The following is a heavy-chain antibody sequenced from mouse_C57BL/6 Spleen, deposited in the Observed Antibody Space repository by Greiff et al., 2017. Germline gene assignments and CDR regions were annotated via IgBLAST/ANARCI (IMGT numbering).Heavy chain of an antibody. V-gene: IGHV1-64*01. CDR3: ALITAVVKGFAY. Sequence: VQLQQPGAELVKPGASVKLSCKASGYTFTSYWMHWVKQRPGQGLEWIGMIHPNSGSTNYNEKFKSKATLTVDKSSITACMQLSILTSQDSAVYFCALITAVVKGFAYWGQGTLVTVSA. CDR1: GYTFTSYW. D-gene: IGHD1-1*01. J-gene: IGHJ3*01. CDR2: IHPNSGST.